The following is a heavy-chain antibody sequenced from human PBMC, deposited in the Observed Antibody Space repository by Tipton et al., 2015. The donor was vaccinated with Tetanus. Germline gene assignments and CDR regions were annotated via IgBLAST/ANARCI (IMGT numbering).Heavy chain of an antibody. CDR2: IYSGGST. V-gene: IGHV4-39*01. CDR1: GGSIRGSSYY. J-gene: IGHJ4*02. D-gene: IGHD2-15*01. CDR3: ARPPLGYCGGGNCFAWFDC. Sequence: LRLSCTVSGGSIRGSSYYWGWIRQPPGKGLEWIGTIYSGGSTYYNPSLKSRVTISVDTSKNQFSLKLSSVTAADTAVYYCARPPLGYCGGGNCFAWFDCWGQGALVTVSS.